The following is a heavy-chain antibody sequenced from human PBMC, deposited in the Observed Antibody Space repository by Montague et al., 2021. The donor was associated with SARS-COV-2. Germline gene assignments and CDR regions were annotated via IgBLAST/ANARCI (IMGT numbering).Heavy chain of an antibody. J-gene: IGHJ4*02. V-gene: IGHV3-23*01. Sequence: SLRLSCAASGFTFNSYAMSWVRQAPGKGLEWVSGIGGSGDYTHYADSVRGRFTISRDNSKNTLPLQMDNLRADDTAVYYCANHGGLLRTFDWSYWGQGTLVTVAS. CDR2: IGGSGDYT. CDR3: ANHGGLLRTFDWSY. CDR1: GFTFNSYA. D-gene: IGHD3-9*01.